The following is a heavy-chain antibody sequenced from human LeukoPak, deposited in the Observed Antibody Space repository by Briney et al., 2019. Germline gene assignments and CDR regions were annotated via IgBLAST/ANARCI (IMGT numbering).Heavy chain of an antibody. CDR2: ISYDGSNK. CDR1: GFTFSSYA. J-gene: IGHJ4*02. V-gene: IGHV3-30-3*01. Sequence: PGGSLRLSCAASGFTFSSYAMHWVRQAPGKGLEWVAVISYDGSNKYYADSVKGRFTISRDNSKNTLYLQMNSLRAEDTAVYYCASEVVVVAATDYWGQGTLVTVPS. CDR3: ASEVVVVAATDY. D-gene: IGHD2-15*01.